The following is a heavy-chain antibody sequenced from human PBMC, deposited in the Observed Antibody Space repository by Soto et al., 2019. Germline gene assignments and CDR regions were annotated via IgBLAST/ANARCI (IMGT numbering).Heavy chain of an antibody. V-gene: IGHV4-59*01. J-gene: IGHJ4*02. D-gene: IGHD3-22*01. CDR2: LYYGRSA. Sequence: QVQLQESGPGLVKPSETLSLTCAVSGDSISSYYCMWIRQPPGKGLESIGYLYYGRSANYNPSLKXRFTLSXXPSTNQCSLTLSSMTAADTAVYYCALRSMAVVPEYWGQGTLVTVSS. CDR1: GDSISSYY. CDR3: ALRSMAVVPEY.